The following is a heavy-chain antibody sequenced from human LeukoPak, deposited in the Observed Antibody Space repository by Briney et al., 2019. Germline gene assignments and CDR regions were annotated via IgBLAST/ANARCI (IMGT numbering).Heavy chain of an antibody. CDR1: GGSFSGYY. Sequence: SETLSLTCAVYGGSFSGYYWSWIRQPPGKGLEWTGEINHSGSTNYNPSLKSRVTISVDTSKNQFSLKPSSVTAANTAVYYCASSTSYQLPTPRDYWGQGTLVTVSS. V-gene: IGHV4-34*01. J-gene: IGHJ4*02. CDR2: INHSGST. CDR3: ASSTSYQLPTPRDY. D-gene: IGHD2-2*01.